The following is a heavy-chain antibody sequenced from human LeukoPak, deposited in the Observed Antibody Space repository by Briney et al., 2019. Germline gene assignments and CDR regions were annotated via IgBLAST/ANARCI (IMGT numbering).Heavy chain of an antibody. V-gene: IGHV3-7*01. J-gene: IGHJ4*02. CDR3: AKTRASFKDYGPRFDY. CDR2: IKQDGSEK. D-gene: IGHD4-17*01. Sequence: PGGSLRLSCAASGFTFSSYWMSWVRQAPGKGLEWVVNIKQDGSEKYYVDSVKGRFTISRDNAKNSLYLQMNSLRAEDTAVYYCAKTRASFKDYGPRFDYWGQGTLVTVSS. CDR1: GFTFSSYW.